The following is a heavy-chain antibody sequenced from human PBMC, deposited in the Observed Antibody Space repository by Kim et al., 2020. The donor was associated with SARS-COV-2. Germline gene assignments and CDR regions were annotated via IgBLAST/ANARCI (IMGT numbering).Heavy chain of an antibody. V-gene: IGHV4-39*07. CDR1: GGSISSSSYY. CDR3: TGYTHSIVGATIYWYF. J-gene: IGHJ2*01. CDR2: IHYSGST. D-gene: IGHD1-26*01. Sequence: SEALSLTCTVSGGSISSSSYYWGWIRQPPGKGLEWIGSIHYSGSTYYNPSLKSRVTISVDTSKNQLSLKLSSVTAADTAVYYCTGYTHSIVGATIYWYF.